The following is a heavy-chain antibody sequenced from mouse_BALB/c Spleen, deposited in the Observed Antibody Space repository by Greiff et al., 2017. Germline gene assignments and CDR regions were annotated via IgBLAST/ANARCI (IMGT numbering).Heavy chain of an antibody. D-gene: IGHD1-1*01. CDR2: IYPYNGGT. J-gene: IGHJ4*01. Sequence: VQLQQSGPELVKPGASVKISCKASGYTFTDYNMHWVKQSHGKSLEWIGYIYPYNGGTGYNQKFKSKATLTVDNSSSTAYMELRSLTSEDSAVYYCARGDGSSYDAMDYWGQGTSVTVSS. CDR3: ARGDGSSYDAMDY. CDR1: GYTFTDYN. V-gene: IGHV1S29*02.